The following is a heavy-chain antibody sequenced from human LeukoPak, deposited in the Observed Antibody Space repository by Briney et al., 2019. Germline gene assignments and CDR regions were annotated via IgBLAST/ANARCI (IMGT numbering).Heavy chain of an antibody. CDR2: IIPIFGTA. CDR1: GGTFSSYA. V-gene: IGHV1-69*05. Sequence: GASVKVSCKASGGTFSSYAISWVRQAPGQGLEWMGRIIPIFGTANYAQKFQGRVTITTDESTSTAYMELSSLRSEDTAVYYCARGGWNDVSDYWGQGTLVTVSS. CDR3: ARGGWNDVSDY. D-gene: IGHD1-1*01. J-gene: IGHJ4*02.